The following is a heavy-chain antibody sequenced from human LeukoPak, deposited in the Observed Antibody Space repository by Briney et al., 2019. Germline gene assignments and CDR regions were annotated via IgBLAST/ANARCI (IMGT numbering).Heavy chain of an antibody. J-gene: IGHJ3*02. Sequence: GGSLRLSCAASGFTFSLYAMAWVRQAPGKGLEWVSGISGSGGSTYYTDSVKGRFTISRDGSKSTLYLQMNSLRAEDTAVYYCARGVTSPLDAFDIWGQGTTVTVSS. CDR2: ISGSGGST. CDR1: GFTFSLYA. D-gene: IGHD3-10*01. V-gene: IGHV3-23*01. CDR3: ARGVTSPLDAFDI.